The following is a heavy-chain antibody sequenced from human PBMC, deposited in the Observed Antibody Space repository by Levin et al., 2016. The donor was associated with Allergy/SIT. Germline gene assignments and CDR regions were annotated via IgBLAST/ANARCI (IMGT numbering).Heavy chain of an antibody. CDR1: GGSISSSSYY. CDR3: ARLKVRSSQYTDY. V-gene: IGHV4-39*01. Sequence: LSCTVSGGSISSSSYYWGWIRQPPGKGLEWIGSIYYSGSTYYNPSLKSRVTISVDTSKNQFSLKLSSVTAADTAVYYCARLKVRSSQYTDYWGQGTLVTVSS. J-gene: IGHJ4*02. D-gene: IGHD6-13*01. CDR2: IYYSGST.